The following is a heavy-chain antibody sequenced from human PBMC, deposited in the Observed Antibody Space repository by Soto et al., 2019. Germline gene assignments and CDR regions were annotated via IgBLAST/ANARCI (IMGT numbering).Heavy chain of an antibody. J-gene: IGHJ4*02. CDR3: TTDPTLTLVRTPSGDFFDY. CDR2: IKGKADGGTA. V-gene: IGHV3-15*01. D-gene: IGHD3-10*01. Sequence: EVQLVESGGGLVKPGGSLRLSCAASGFTFSDVWMNWVRQAPGKGLEWVGRIKGKADGGTADYAAPVKGRFTISRDDSKNTLYLQMNSLKTEDTAVYYCTTDPTLTLVRTPSGDFFDYWGQGTLVTVSS. CDR1: GFTFSDVW.